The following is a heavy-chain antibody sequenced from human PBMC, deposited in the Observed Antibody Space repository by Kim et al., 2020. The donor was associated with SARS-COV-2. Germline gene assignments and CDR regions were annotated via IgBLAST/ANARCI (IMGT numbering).Heavy chain of an antibody. CDR3: ARNYYGSGSSNPNYYGMDV. CDR1: GYSFTSYW. CDR2: IYPGDSDT. J-gene: IGHJ6*02. V-gene: IGHV5-51*01. Sequence: GESLKISCKGSGYSFTSYWIGWVRQMPGKGLEWMGIIYPGDSDTRYSPSFQGQVTISADKSISTAYLQWSSLKASDTAMYYCARNYYGSGSSNPNYYGMDVWGQGTTVTVSS. D-gene: IGHD3-10*01.